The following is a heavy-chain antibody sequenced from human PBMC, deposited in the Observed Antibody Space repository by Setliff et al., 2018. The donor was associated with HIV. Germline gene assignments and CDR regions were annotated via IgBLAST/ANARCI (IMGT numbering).Heavy chain of an antibody. V-gene: IGHV1-18*01. CDR2: ISAYNDNT. J-gene: IGHJ6*03. CDR1: GYTFTSSG. CDR3: ARDLGYCSSTSCYGSDYYMDV. Sequence: ASVKVSCKASGYTFTSSGISWVRQAPGQGLEWMGWISAYNDNTNYAQKLQGRVTMTTDTSTSTAYMELRSLRSDDTAVYYCARDLGYCSSTSCYGSDYYMDVWGKRDHGHRLL. D-gene: IGHD2-2*01.